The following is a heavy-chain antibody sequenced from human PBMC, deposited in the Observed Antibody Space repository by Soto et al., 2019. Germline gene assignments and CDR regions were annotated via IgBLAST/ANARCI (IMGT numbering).Heavy chain of an antibody. CDR2: IYYSGST. Sequence: SETLSLTCAVSGGSISSYYWSWIRQPPGKGLEWIGYIYYSGSTNYNPSLKSRVTISVDTSKNQFSLKLSSVTAADTAVYYCARMNYYDTSGYPFDYWGQGMMVTVSS. D-gene: IGHD3-22*01. CDR3: ARMNYYDTSGYPFDY. J-gene: IGHJ4*02. V-gene: IGHV4-59*01. CDR1: GGSISSYY.